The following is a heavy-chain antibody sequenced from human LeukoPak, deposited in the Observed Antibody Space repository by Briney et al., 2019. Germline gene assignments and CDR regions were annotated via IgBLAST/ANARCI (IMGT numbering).Heavy chain of an antibody. Sequence: GFLQLFLAAPGITFRKARMSLVRPAPREGPGWVLAISGSGGSTYYADSVKGRFTISRDNSKNTLYLQMNSLRAEDTAVYYCAKDRTRVGALPDYWGQGTLVTVSS. CDR2: ISGSGGST. V-gene: IGHV3-23*01. J-gene: IGHJ4*02. D-gene: IGHD1-26*01. CDR3: AKDRTRVGALPDY. CDR1: GITFRKAR.